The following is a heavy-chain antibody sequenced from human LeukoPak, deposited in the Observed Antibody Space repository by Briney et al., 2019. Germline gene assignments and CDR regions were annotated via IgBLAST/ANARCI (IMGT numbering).Heavy chain of an antibody. V-gene: IGHV4-34*01. D-gene: IGHD2-2*01. J-gene: IGHJ6*03. CDR3: ARTRTYQLLYYYYMDV. CDR2: INHSGST. CDR1: GGSFSGYY. Sequence: PSETLSLTCAVYGGSFSGYYWSWIRQPPGKGLEWIGEINHSGSTNYNPSLKSRVTISVDTSKNQFSLKLSSVTAADTAVYYCARTRTYQLLYYYYMDVWGKGTTVTISS.